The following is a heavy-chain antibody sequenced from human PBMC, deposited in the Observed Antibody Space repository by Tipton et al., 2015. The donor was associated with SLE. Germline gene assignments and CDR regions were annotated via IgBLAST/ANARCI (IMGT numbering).Heavy chain of an antibody. J-gene: IGHJ6*02. V-gene: IGHV4-59*11. D-gene: IGHD6-6*01. CDR1: GGSISSHY. CDR3: ARVDSSYTYYYYYGMDV. CDR2: IYYSGST. Sequence: TLSLTCTVSGGSISSHYWSWIRQPPGKGLEWIGYIYYSGSTNYNPPLKSRVTISVDTSKNQFSLKLSSVTAADTAVYYCARVDSSYTYYYYYGMDVWGQGTTVTVSS.